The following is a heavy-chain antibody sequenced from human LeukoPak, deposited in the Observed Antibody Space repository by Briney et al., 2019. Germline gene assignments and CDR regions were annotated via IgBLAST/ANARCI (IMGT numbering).Heavy chain of an antibody. D-gene: IGHD6-13*01. V-gene: IGHV3-30-3*01. CDR2: ISYDGSNK. Sequence: GGSLRLSCAASGFTFSNYAMHWVRQAPGKGLEWVAVISYDGSNKYYADSVKGRFTISRDNSKNTPYLQMNSLRTEDTAVYYCARGDSSWDYFDYWGQGTLVTVSS. J-gene: IGHJ4*02. CDR1: GFTFSNYA. CDR3: ARGDSSWDYFDY.